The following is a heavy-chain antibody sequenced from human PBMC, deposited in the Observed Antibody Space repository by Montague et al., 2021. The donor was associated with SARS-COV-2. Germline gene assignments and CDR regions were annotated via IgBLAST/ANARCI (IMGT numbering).Heavy chain of an antibody. CDR3: ARDYCSSGICYEGYGMDV. Sequence: SLRLSCAASGFTVTYNYMSWVRQAPGKGLEWVSVIYSGGETYYADSVKGRFTISGDDSKNTLFLQMNSLRAEDTAVYFCARDYCSSGICYEGYGMDVWGQGTTVTVSS. D-gene: IGHD2-15*01. J-gene: IGHJ6*02. CDR1: GFTVTYNY. CDR2: IYSGGET. V-gene: IGHV3-53*01.